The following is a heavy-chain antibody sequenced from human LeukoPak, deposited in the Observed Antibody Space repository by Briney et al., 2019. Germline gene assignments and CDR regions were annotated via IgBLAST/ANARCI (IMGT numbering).Heavy chain of an antibody. CDR1: GFTFDDYA. CDR3: AKDISAGIYCSSTSCYALDY. Sequence: GGSLRLSCAASGFTFDDYAMRWVRQAPGKGLEWVSLISWDGGSTYYADSVKGRFTISRDNSKNSLYLQMNSLRAEDTALYYCAKDISAGIYCSSTSCYALDYWGQGTLVTVSS. J-gene: IGHJ4*02. D-gene: IGHD2-2*01. V-gene: IGHV3-43D*04. CDR2: ISWDGGST.